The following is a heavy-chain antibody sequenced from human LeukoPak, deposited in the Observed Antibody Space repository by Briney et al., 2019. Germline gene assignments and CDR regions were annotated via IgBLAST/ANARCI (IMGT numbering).Heavy chain of an antibody. D-gene: IGHD2-2*01. CDR1: GFTFSSYA. CDR3: AKDLGTSCYGCYYYGMDV. Sequence: PGGSLRLSCAAPGFTFSSYAMSWVRQAPGKGLEWVSAISGSGGSTYYADSVKGRFTISRDNSKNTLYLQMNSLRAEDTAVYYCAKDLGTSCYGCYYYGMDVWSQGTTVTVSS. J-gene: IGHJ6*02. CDR2: ISGSGGST. V-gene: IGHV3-23*01.